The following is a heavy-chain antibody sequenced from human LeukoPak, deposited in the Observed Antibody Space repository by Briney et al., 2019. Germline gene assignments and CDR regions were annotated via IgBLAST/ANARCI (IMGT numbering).Heavy chain of an antibody. CDR1: GFTCSNYA. CDR2: IWYDGTNK. J-gene: IGHJ4*02. D-gene: IGHD2-2*01. CDR3: ARIGSSTWAKPLHFDY. Sequence: GGSLRLSCAASGFTCSNYALHGVGQSPRKGVEWVALIWYDGTNKYYADSVKGRFTISRDNSKNTVYLQMNSLGVDDTAVYYCARIGSSTWAKPLHFDYWGQGTLVTVSS. V-gene: IGHV3-30*04.